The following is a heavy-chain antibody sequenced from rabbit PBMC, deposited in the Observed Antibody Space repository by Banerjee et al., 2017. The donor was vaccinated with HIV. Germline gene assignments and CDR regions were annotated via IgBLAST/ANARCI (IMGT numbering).Heavy chain of an antibody. J-gene: IGHJ6*01. D-gene: IGHD6-1*01. Sequence: QSLEESGGDLVKPGASLTLTCTASGFSFSSNYYMCWVRQAPGKGLEWIACIYGGVSGSTYHANWAKGRFTISKTSSTTVTLQMTSLTAADTATYFCARAGSGDGGYGYGDYGMDLWGPGTLVTV. V-gene: IGHV1S40*01. CDR3: ARAGSGDGGYGYGDYGMDL. CDR2: IYGGVSGST. CDR1: GFSFSSNYY.